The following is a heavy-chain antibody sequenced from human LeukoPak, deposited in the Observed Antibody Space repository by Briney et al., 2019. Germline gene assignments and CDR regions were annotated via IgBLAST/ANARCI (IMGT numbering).Heavy chain of an antibody. V-gene: IGHV3-7*01. Sequence: GGSLRLSCAASGFTFSSYWMSWVRQAPGKGLEWVANIKQDGSEKYYVDSVKGRFTISRDNAKNSLYLQMNSLRAEDTAVYYCARARYYYDSSGYYHFQHWGQGTLVTVSS. CDR3: ARARYYYDSSGYYHFQH. D-gene: IGHD3-22*01. J-gene: IGHJ1*01. CDR1: GFTFSSYW. CDR2: IKQDGSEK.